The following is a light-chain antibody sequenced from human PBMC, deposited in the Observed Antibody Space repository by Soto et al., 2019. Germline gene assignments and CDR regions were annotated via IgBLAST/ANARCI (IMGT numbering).Light chain of an antibody. Sequence: QSVLSQPRSMSESPGQSVTISCSGSSRDVGGYNYVSWYQHHPGKAPKLIIYDVTRRPSGVPDRFSGSRSGNTASLTISWLQTEDEADYYCCSHAGGYTWVFGGGTKVTVL. J-gene: IGLJ3*02. V-gene: IGLV2-11*01. CDR2: DVT. CDR3: CSHAGGYTWV. CDR1: SRDVGGYNY.